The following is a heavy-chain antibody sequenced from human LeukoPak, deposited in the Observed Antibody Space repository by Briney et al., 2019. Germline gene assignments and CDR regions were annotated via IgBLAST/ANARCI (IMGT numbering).Heavy chain of an antibody. V-gene: IGHV1-46*01. D-gene: IGHD2-21*01. Sequence: ASVKVSCKASGYTFTESYMHWVRQAPGQGLEWMGIINPSGGSTSYAQKFQGRVTMTRDTSTSTVYMELSSLRSEDTAVYCCARGARGGDCYYWGQGTLVTVSS. CDR1: GYTFTESY. CDR2: INPSGGST. CDR3: ARGARGGDCYY. J-gene: IGHJ4*02.